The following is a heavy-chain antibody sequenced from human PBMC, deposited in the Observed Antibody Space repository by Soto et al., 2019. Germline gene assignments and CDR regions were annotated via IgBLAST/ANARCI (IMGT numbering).Heavy chain of an antibody. J-gene: IGHJ4*02. CDR2: ISAYNGNT. V-gene: IGHV1-18*01. Sequence: QVPLVQSGAEVKKPGASVKVSCKASGYTFTSYGISWVRQAPGQGLEWMGWISAYNGNTNYAQKLQGRVTMTTDTSTSTAYMELRSLRSDDTAVYYCARHKYDFWSGYHYYFDYWGQGTLVTVSS. CDR3: ARHKYDFWSGYHYYFDY. D-gene: IGHD3-3*01. CDR1: GYTFTSYG.